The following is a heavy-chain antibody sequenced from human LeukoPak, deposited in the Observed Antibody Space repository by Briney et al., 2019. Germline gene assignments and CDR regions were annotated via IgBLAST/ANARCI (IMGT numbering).Heavy chain of an antibody. CDR2: INHSGST. D-gene: IGHD2-21*01. J-gene: IGHJ4*02. Sequence: SETLSLTCAVYGGSFSGYYWSWIRQPPGKGLEWIGEINHSGSTNYNPSLKSRVTISVDTSKNQFSLKLSSVTAADTAVYYCARGRGVITKEKPNAQFDNWGQRTLVTVSS. V-gene: IGHV4-34*01. CDR3: ARGRGVITKEKPNAQFDN. CDR1: GGSFSGYY.